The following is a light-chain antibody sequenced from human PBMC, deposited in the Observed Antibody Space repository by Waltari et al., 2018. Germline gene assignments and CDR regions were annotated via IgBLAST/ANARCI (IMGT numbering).Light chain of an antibody. J-gene: IGLJ3*02. CDR2: VNSDGSH. Sequence: QLVLTQSPSASASLGASVKLTCTLSSGHRTNVVAWLQQQPEKGPRFLMKVNSDGSHPKGDEIPDRFSGSSSGAERYLTISSLQSEDEADYYCQTGGHGTWVFGGGTKLTVL. CDR3: QTGGHGTWV. V-gene: IGLV4-69*01. CDR1: SGHRTNV.